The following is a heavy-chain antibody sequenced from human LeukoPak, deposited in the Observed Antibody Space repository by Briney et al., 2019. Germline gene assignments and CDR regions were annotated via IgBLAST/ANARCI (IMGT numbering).Heavy chain of an antibody. D-gene: IGHD6-6*01. CDR3: ARYSSSPLFDY. J-gene: IGHJ4*02. CDR1: GFTFSDYY. Sequence: PGGXXRLSCAASGFTFSDYYMSWIRQAPGKGLEWVSYISSSGSTIYYADSVKGRFTISRDNAKNSLYLQMNSLRAEDTAVYYCARYSSSPLFDYWGQGTLVTVSS. V-gene: IGHV3-11*04. CDR2: ISSSGSTI.